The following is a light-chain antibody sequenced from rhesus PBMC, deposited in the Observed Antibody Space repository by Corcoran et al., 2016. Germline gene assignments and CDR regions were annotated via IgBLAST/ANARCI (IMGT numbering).Light chain of an antibody. J-gene: IGKJ1*01. V-gene: IGKV1S14*01. CDR2: YAS. Sequence: DIQMTQSPSSLSASAGDTVTITCRASQGISNYLAWYTQKPGKAPKPLIYYASNLESGVPSRFSGSGSGTDFTLTISSLQPEDFAIYYCQPHNSYPRTFGQGTKVEIK. CDR3: QPHNSYPRT. CDR1: QGISNY.